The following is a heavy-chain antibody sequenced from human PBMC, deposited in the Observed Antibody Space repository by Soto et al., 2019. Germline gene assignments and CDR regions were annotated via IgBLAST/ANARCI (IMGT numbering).Heavy chain of an antibody. CDR1: GFTVSSNY. D-gene: IGHD3-10*01. CDR3: ARGGHYYGSGSYYSSAFDI. CDR2: IYSAGST. J-gene: IGHJ3*02. V-gene: IGHV3-66*01. Sequence: GGSLRLSCAASGFTVSSNYMTWVRQAPGKGLEWVSVIYSAGSTYYTDSVKGRFTISRDNAKNTLYLQMNSLRAEDTAVYYCARGGHYYGSGSYYSSAFDIWGQGTMVTVSS.